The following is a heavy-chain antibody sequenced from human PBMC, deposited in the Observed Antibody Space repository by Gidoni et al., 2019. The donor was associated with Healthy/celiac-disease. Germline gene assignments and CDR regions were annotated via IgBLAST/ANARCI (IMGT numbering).Heavy chain of an antibody. D-gene: IGHD3-22*01. J-gene: IGHJ4*02. CDR3: AKNVDYDSSELDY. Sequence: QVQLVESGGGVVQPGGSLRLPCAASGFTFSSYGMHWVRKAPGKGLGWLAFIRYDGSNKYYADSVKGRFTISRDNSKNTLYLQMNSLRAEDTAVYYCAKNVDYDSSELDYWGQGTLVTVSS. V-gene: IGHV3-30*02. CDR2: IRYDGSNK. CDR1: GFTFSSYG.